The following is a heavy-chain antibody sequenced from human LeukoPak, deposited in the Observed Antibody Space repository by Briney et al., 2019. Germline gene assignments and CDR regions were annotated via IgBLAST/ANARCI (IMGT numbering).Heavy chain of an antibody. D-gene: IGHD1-26*01. CDR3: ARVGDLGYNWFDP. CDR2: ISYDGSNK. V-gene: IGHV3-30-3*01. J-gene: IGHJ5*02. Sequence: GGSLRLSCAASGFTFSSYAMHWVRQAPGKGLEWVAVISYDGSNKYYADSVKGRFTISRDNSKNTLYLQMNSLRAEDTAVYYCARVGDLGYNWFDPWGQGTLVTVSS. CDR1: GFTFSSYA.